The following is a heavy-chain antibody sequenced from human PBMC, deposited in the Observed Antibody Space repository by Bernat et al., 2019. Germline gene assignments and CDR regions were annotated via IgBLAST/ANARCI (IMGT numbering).Heavy chain of an antibody. D-gene: IGHD1-26*01. CDR2: IYWDDDK. J-gene: IGHJ3*02. CDR3: AHSLVGATFADAFDI. V-gene: IGHV2-5*02. CDR1: GFSLSTSGVG. Sequence: QITLKESGPTLVKPTQTLTLTCTFSGFSLSTSGVGVGWIRQPPGKALEWLALIYWDDDKRYSPSLKSRLTITKDTSKNQVVLTMTNMDPMDTATYYCAHSLVGATFADAFDIWGQGTMVTVSS.